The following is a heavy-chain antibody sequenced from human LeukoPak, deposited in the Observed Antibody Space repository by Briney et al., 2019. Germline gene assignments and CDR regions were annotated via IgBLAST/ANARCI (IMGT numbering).Heavy chain of an antibody. Sequence: PGGSLRLSCSASGFTFSSYAMSWVRQAQGKGLELVSAISGSGGSTYYADSVKGRFTISRDNSKNTLYLQMDSLRAEDTAVYFCTQDTPYDILTGYSGFDYWGQGTLVTVSS. V-gene: IGHV3-23*01. CDR2: ISGSGGST. CDR1: GFTFSSYA. D-gene: IGHD3-9*01. CDR3: TQDTPYDILTGYSGFDY. J-gene: IGHJ4*02.